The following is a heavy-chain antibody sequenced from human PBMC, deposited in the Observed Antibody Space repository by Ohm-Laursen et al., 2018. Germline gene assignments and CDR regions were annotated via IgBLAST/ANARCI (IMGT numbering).Heavy chain of an antibody. V-gene: IGHV3-30*18. CDR1: GFTFSSYG. J-gene: IGHJ6*02. Sequence: SLRLSCSASGFTFSSYGMHWVRQAPGKGLEWVAVISYDGSNKYYADSVKGRFTISRDNSKNTLYLQMNSLRAEDTAVYYCAKVLMAYAPPPYYYYGMDVWGQGTTVTVSS. D-gene: IGHD2-8*01. CDR3: AKVLMAYAPPPYYYYGMDV. CDR2: ISYDGSNK.